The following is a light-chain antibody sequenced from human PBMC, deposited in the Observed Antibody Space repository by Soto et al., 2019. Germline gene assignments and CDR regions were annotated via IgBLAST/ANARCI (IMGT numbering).Light chain of an antibody. CDR1: SSDIGTYNY. J-gene: IGLJ1*01. CDR2: DVS. CDR3: NSYTRTSSRYV. Sequence: QSALTQPASVSGSPGQSITISCTGTSSDIGTYNYVSWYQQHTGKAPKLMIFDVSYRPSGVSNRFSGSKSDNTASLTISGLQAEDEADYYCNSYTRTSSRYVFGTGTKLTVL. V-gene: IGLV2-14*03.